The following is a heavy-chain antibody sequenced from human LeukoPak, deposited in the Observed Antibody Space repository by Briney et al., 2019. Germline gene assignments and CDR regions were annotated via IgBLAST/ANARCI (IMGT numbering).Heavy chain of an antibody. V-gene: IGHV3-7*01. CDR2: IKQDGSEK. CDR3: AREGYYYDSSGYYHAFDI. J-gene: IGHJ3*02. CDR1: GFTFSSYW. Sequence: PGGSLRLSCAASGFTFSSYWMSWVRQAPGKGLEWVANIKQDGSEKYYVDSVKGRFTISRDNAKNLLYLQMNSLRAGDTAVYYCAREGYYYDSSGYYHAFDIWGQGTMVTVSS. D-gene: IGHD3-22*01.